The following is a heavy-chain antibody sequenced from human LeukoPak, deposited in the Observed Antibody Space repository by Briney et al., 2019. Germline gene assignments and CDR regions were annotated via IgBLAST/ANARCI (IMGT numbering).Heavy chain of an antibody. D-gene: IGHD2-15*01. CDR2: ISIIGSTI. V-gene: IGHV3-48*03. CDR1: GFTFSSYE. J-gene: IGHJ4*02. Sequence: GGSLRLFCAASGFTFSSYEMNWVRQAPGRGLEWVSYISIIGSTIYYAYSVDGRLTSSRDNAKNSLYLQMNSQRAEDPAVYYCGRQAAPDYWGQGILVNVSS. CDR3: GRQAAPDY.